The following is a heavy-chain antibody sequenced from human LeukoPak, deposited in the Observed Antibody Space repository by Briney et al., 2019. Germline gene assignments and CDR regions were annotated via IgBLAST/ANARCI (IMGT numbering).Heavy chain of an antibody. CDR1: GYTFTGYY. J-gene: IGHJ4*02. CDR3: ARVAYTAPQWLELFDY. Sequence: ASVKVSCKASGYTFTGYYMHWVRQAPGQGLEWMGWINPNSGGTNYAQKFQGRVTMTRDTSISTAYMELSRLRSDDTAVYYCARVAYTAPQWLELFDYWGQRTLVTVSS. CDR2: INPNSGGT. V-gene: IGHV1-2*02. D-gene: IGHD6-19*01.